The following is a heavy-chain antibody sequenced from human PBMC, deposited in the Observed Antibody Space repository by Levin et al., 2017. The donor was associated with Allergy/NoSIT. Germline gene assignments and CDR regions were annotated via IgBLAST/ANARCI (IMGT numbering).Heavy chain of an antibody. CDR1: GFTFSSYG. CDR2: ISYDGSNK. D-gene: IGHD6-19*01. CDR3: AKGYSSGWAISFDY. J-gene: IGHJ4*02. V-gene: IGHV3-30*18. Sequence: GGSLRLSCAASGFTFSSYGMHWVRQAPGKGLEWVAVISYDGSNKYYADSVKGRFTISRDNSKNTLYLQMNSLRAEDTAVYYCAKGYSSGWAISFDYWGQGTLVTVSS.